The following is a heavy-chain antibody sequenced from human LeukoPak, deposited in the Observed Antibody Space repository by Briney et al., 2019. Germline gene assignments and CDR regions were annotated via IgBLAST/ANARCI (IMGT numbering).Heavy chain of an antibody. CDR3: AKEAFWPVGFDP. Sequence: GRSLRLSCGASGYSFNRSGMQWVRQARGKGPVWVAVIAYDGSNKYYTVSVKGRFTVSRDNSKNTLYLQMNSLRAEDTAVYYCAKEAFWPVGFDPWGQGALVTVSS. CDR2: IAYDGSNK. CDR1: GYSFNRSG. J-gene: IGHJ5*02. V-gene: IGHV3-30*18. D-gene: IGHD3-3*01.